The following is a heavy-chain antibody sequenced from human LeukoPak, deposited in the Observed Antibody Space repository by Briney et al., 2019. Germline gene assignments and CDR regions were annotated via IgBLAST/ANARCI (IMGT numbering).Heavy chain of an antibody. CDR2: IYTSGST. CDR3: AKPVRGSNRPYYFDY. V-gene: IGHV4-61*02. Sequence: KPSQTLSLTCTVSGGSISSGSYYWSWIRQPAGKGLEWIGRIYTSGSTNYNPSLKSRVTISVDTSKNQFSLKLSSVTAADTAVYYCAKPVRGSNRPYYFDYWGQGTLVTVSS. CDR1: GGSISSGSYY. J-gene: IGHJ4*02. D-gene: IGHD1-26*01.